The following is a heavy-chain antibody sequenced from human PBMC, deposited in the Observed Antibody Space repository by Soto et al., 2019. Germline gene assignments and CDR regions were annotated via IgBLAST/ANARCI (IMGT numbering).Heavy chain of an antibody. V-gene: IGHV4-59*01. J-gene: IGHJ4*02. Sequence: SETLSLTCTVSGDSISSYYWSWSLQPPWKGLEWIGCFYYSGGTNYNPSLKTRVTISIDTSKNQFSLKLSSVTAADTAVYYCARDPELRGYFDYWGQGTLVTVSS. CDR1: GDSISSYY. D-gene: IGHD1-26*01. CDR3: ARDPELRGYFDY. CDR2: FYYSGGT.